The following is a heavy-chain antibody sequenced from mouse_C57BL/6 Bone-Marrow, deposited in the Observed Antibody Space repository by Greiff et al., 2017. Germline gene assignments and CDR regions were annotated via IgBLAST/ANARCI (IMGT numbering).Heavy chain of an antibody. V-gene: IGHV1-81*01. D-gene: IGHD1-1*01. CDR1: GYTFTCSG. CDR3: ARCYWAMDD. J-gene: IGHJ4*01. Sequence: QVQLQQPVAELVKPGASVKLSCKASGYTFTCSGISWVKQRTGQGLEWIGEIYPRSGNTYYNAKFKGKATLTADKSSSTAYMELRSLTSEDSAVYFCARCYWAMDDWGQGPSVTVSS. CDR2: IYPRSGNT.